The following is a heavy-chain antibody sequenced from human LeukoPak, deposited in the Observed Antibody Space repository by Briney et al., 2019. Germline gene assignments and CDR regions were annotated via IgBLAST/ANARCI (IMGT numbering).Heavy chain of an antibody. J-gene: IGHJ4*02. CDR3: ARGGIMITFGGVIVIGSIDY. CDR1: GFTFSSYA. CDR2: ISGSGGST. Sequence: GGSLRLSCAASGFTFSSYAMSWVRQAPGKGLEWVSAISGSGGSTYYADSVKGRFTISRDNAKNSLYLQMNSLRAEDTAVYYCARGGIMITFGGVIVIGSIDYWGQGTLVTVSS. D-gene: IGHD3-16*02. V-gene: IGHV3-23*01.